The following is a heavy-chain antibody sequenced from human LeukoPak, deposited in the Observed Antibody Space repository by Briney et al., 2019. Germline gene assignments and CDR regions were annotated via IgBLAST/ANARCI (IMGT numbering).Heavy chain of an antibody. CDR1: GGSFSGYY. V-gene: IGHV4-59*10. Sequence: SETLSLTCAVYGGSFSGYYWSWIRQPAGKGLEWIGRIYTSGSTNYNPSLKSRVTISVDTSKNQFSLKLSSVTAADTAVYYCARAYCDFPLDVWGKGTTVTVSS. D-gene: IGHD3-3*01. CDR3: ARAYCDFPLDV. J-gene: IGHJ6*04. CDR2: IYTSGST.